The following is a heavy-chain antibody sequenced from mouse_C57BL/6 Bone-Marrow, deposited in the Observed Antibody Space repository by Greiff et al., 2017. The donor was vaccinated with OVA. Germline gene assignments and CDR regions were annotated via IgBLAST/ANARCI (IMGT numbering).Heavy chain of an antibody. J-gene: IGHJ1*03. D-gene: IGHD1-1*01. Sequence: VQLQQSGAELVRPGTSVKMSCKASGYTFTNYWIGWAKQRPGHGLEWIGDIYPGGGYTNYHEKFKGKATLTADKSSSTAYMQFSSLTSEDSAIYYCARWRDYGSSYWWYFDVWGTGTTVTGSS. CDR3: ARWRDYGSSYWWYFDV. V-gene: IGHV1-63*01. CDR1: GYTFTNYW. CDR2: IYPGGGYT.